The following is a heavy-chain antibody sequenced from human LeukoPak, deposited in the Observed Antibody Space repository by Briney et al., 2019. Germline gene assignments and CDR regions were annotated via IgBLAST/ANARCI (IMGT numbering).Heavy chain of an antibody. CDR1: GFTFSSYS. J-gene: IGHJ4*02. CDR2: ISSSSSYI. CDR3: ARDRGIIVMGATIDY. V-gene: IGHV3-21*01. D-gene: IGHD1-26*01. Sequence: GGSLRLSCAASGFTFSSYSMNLVRQAPGKGLEWVSSISSSSSYIYYADSVKGRFTISRDNAKNSLYLQMNSLRAEDTAVYYCARDRGIIVMGATIDYWGQGTLVTVSS.